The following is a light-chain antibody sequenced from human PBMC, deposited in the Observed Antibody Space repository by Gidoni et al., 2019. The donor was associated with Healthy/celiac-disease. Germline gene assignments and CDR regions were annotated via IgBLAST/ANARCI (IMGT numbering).Light chain of an antibody. CDR2: GAS. CDR1: QSVSSN. V-gene: IGKV3-15*01. CDR3: QQYNNWPYT. J-gene: IGKJ2*01. Sequence: EIVMTQSPATLSVSPGERATLSCRASQSVSSNLAWYQQNPGQAPRLLIYGASTRATGIPARFSGSGSGTEFTLTISSLQSEDFAVYYCQQYNNWPYTFGQGTKLEIE.